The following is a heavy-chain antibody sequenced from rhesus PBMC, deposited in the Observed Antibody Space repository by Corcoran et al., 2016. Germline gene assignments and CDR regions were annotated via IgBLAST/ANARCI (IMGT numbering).Heavy chain of an antibody. V-gene: IGHV4S7*01. CDR3: ARDRETPSKGWYFDL. D-gene: IGHD1-44*01. Sequence: QVQLPESGPGLLKPSETLSLTCAVSGGSISGVYGWGWTHQLPVPGAEWMASFYTHSGNTFYNPSLKSRVTISTDTSKNQFSLKLSSVTAADTAVYFCARDRETPSKGWYFDLWGPGTPITISS. J-gene: IGHJ2*01. CDR1: GGSISGVYG. CDR2: FYTHSGNT.